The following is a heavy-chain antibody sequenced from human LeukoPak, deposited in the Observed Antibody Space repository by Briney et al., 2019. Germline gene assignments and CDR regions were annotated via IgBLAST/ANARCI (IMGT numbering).Heavy chain of an antibody. Sequence: ASVKVSCKVSGYTLTELSMHWVRQAPGKGLEWMGGFDPEDGETIYAQKFQGRVTITTDESTSTAYMELSSLRSEDTAVYYCAHSNYGHPFDVWGQGTMVTVSS. J-gene: IGHJ3*01. CDR3: AHSNYGHPFDV. V-gene: IGHV1-24*01. CDR1: GYTLTELS. CDR2: FDPEDGET. D-gene: IGHD4-11*01.